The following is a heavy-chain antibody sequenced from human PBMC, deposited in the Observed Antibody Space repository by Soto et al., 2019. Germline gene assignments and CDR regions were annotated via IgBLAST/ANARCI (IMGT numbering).Heavy chain of an antibody. CDR1: GCSISSGGYY. CDR3: ARVPRANRGRDYYGMDV. Sequence: TLSLTCTVSGCSISSGGYYWSWIRQHPGEGLEWIGYISYSGSTYYNPSLKGRVTISVDTSEKQFSLRLSSVSAADTAVYYCARVPRANRGRDYYGMDVWGQGTTVTGSS. J-gene: IGHJ6*02. D-gene: IGHD3-10*01. V-gene: IGHV4-31*03. CDR2: ISYSGST.